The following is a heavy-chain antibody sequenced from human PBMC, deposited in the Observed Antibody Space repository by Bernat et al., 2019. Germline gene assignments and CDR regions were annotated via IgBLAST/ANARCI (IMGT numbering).Heavy chain of an antibody. CDR2: ISSSSYI. CDR3: ARDLYTMVQGVISP. V-gene: IGHV3-48*03. J-gene: IGHJ5*02. D-gene: IGHD3-10*01. Sequence: EVQLVDSGGGLVQPGGSLRLSCAASGFTFSSYDMNWVRQAPGKGLEWVSYISSSSYIYSADSVKGRFTISRDNAKNSLYLQMNSLRAEDTAVYYCARDLYTMVQGVISPWGQGTLVTVSS. CDR1: GFTFSSYD.